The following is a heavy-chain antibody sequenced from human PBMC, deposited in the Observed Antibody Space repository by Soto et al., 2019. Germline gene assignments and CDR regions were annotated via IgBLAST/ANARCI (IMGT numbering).Heavy chain of an antibody. CDR1: GGSFSGYY. CDR2: IIHSGSA. J-gene: IGHJ6*02. D-gene: IGHD3-9*01. Sequence: KTSETLSLTCAVYGGSFSGYYWSWIRQPPGKGLEWIGKIIHSGSANYNPSLKSRVTISVDTSKNQFSLKLSSVTAADTAVYYCARDLDDILTGYGVSYGMDVWGQGTTVTVSS. V-gene: IGHV4-34*12. CDR3: ARDLDDILTGYGVSYGMDV.